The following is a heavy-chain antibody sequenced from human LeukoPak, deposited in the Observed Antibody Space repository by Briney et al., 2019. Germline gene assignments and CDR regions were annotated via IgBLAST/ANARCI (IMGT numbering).Heavy chain of an antibody. CDR2: IYYSGST. CDR3: ARGTVGAKYYFDY. Sequence: PSETLSLTCTVSGGSISSSSYYWGWIRQPPGKGLEWIGSIYYSGSTYYNPSLKSRVTISVDTSKNQFSLKLSSVTAADTAVYYCARGTVGAKYYFDYWGQGTLVTVSS. D-gene: IGHD1-26*01. CDR1: GGSISSSSYY. V-gene: IGHV4-39*07. J-gene: IGHJ4*02.